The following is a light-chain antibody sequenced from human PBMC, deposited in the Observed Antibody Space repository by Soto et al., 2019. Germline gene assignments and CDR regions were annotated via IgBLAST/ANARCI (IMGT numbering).Light chain of an antibody. J-gene: IGKJ4*01. CDR1: QSVSTY. CDR2: DAS. CDR3: QQRSKCPPP. V-gene: IGKV3-11*01. Sequence: EIVLTQSPATLSLSPGERATLSCRASQSVSTYLAWYQQKPGKAPRLLIYDASRSATGIPARFSGSGSGTDFTLPITSLEPEDFAVYYCQQRSKCPPPFGGGTKVEIK.